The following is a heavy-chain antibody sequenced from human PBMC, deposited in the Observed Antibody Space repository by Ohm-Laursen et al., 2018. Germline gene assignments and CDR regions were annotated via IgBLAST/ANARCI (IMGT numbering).Heavy chain of an antibody. V-gene: IGHV3-23*01. CDR2: ISGSGLNT. CDR3: AQTWAEVGPRGEYFQH. CDR1: GFTFSNYA. J-gene: IGHJ1*01. D-gene: IGHD3/OR15-3a*01. Sequence: SLRLSCAASGFTFSNYAMSWVRQAPGKGLEFVSAISGSGLNTYYADSVKGRYTISRDNSKNTHYLQMSSLSAEDTAVYYCAQTWAEVGPRGEYFQHWGQGTLVTVSS.